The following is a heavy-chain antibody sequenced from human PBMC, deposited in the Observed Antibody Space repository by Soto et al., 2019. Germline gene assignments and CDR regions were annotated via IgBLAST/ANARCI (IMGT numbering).Heavy chain of an antibody. CDR1: GYTFATST. D-gene: IGHD4-17*01. J-gene: IGHJ4*02. CDR3: AIADYGDDDY. V-gene: IGHV1-18*01. Sequence: QLQLVQSGPEAKKPGASLKVSCKASGYTFATSTISWLRQAPGQGPEWMGWIKAYSGNTNYAQKLQGRLTMTTDTSTSTAYMELRSLTTDDTAIYYCAIADYGDDDYWGQGTLVTVSS. CDR2: IKAYSGNT.